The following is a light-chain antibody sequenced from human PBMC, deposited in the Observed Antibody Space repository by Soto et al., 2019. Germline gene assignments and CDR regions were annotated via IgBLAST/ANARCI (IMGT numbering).Light chain of an antibody. CDR1: SSDVGGYNY. CDR2: DVS. Sequence: QSALTQPASVSGSPGQAITISCTGTSSDVGGYNYVSWYQHYPGKAPKLMIYDVSDRPSGVSNRFSVSKSGNTASLTISGLELEDEVDYYCSSKTSSIAVLFGGGTKVTVL. V-gene: IGLV2-14*01. CDR3: SSKTSSIAVL. J-gene: IGLJ2*01.